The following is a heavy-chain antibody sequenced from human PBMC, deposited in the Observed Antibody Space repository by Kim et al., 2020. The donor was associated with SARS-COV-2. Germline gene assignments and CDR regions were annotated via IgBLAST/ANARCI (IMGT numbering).Heavy chain of an antibody. CDR1: GYTLTELS. V-gene: IGHV1-24*01. Sequence: ASVKVSCKVSGYTLTELSMHWVRQAPGKGLEWMGGFDPEDGETIYAQKFQGRVTMTEDTSTDTAYMELSRLRSEETAVYYCATGTVFGVPTNWFDPWGQGTLVTVSS. CDR2: FDPEDGET. J-gene: IGHJ5*02. CDR3: ATGTVFGVPTNWFDP. D-gene: IGHD3-3*01.